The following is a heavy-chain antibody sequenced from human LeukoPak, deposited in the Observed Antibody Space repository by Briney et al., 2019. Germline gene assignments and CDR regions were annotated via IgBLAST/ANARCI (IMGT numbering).Heavy chain of an antibody. V-gene: IGHV1-69*04. Sequence: SVKVSCKASGGTFSSYAISWVRQAPGQGLEWMGRIIPILGIANYAQKFQGRVTITADKSTSTAYMELSSLRSEDTAVYYCARDRYGDGFAHFDYWGQGALVTVSS. CDR2: IIPILGIA. CDR1: GGTFSSYA. D-gene: IGHD5-24*01. CDR3: ARDRYGDGFAHFDY. J-gene: IGHJ4*02.